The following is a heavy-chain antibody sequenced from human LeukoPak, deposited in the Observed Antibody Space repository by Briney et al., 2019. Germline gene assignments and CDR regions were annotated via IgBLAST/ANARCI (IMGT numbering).Heavy chain of an antibody. Sequence: ASVKASCKASEYTFSTHVINWVRQVPGHGLEWRGWMNPNSGNTGSAQQCQGRVAMTRDTSIGTAYLELSSLSSDDTACYYCLRGHNVVSTAILLLRYWGQGTLVGVTS. D-gene: IGHD2-21*01. J-gene: IGHJ1*01. CDR3: LRGHNVVSTAILLLRY. V-gene: IGHV1-8*01. CDR2: MNPNSGNT. CDR1: EYTFSTHV.